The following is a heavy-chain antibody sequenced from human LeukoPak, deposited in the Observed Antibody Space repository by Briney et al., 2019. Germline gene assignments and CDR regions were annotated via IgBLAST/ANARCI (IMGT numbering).Heavy chain of an antibody. Sequence: PGGSLRLSCAASGFTFSSYWMSWVRQAPGKGLEWVANIKQDGSEKYYVDSVKGRFTISRDNAKNSLYLQMNSLRAEDTAVYYCAKGQGSWYLTSAHFDYWGQGTLVTVSS. D-gene: IGHD6-13*01. CDR1: GFTFSSYW. CDR3: AKGQGSWYLTSAHFDY. CDR2: IKQDGSEK. V-gene: IGHV3-7*01. J-gene: IGHJ4*02.